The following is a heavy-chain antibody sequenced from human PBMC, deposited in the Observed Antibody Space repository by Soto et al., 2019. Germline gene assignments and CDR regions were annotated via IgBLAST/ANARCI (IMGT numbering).Heavy chain of an antibody. V-gene: IGHV1-2*02. CDR3: AREPATAKPEGVDF. D-gene: IGHD1-1*01. CDR1: GDTCSDYY. CDR2: INPNSGGT. Sequence: SVKVSCNASGDTCSDYYIHWVLQAPGQGLEGMGWINPNSGGTKYAPKFQGGVTMTRDTSITTAYMELSRLRSGDTAVYYCAREPATAKPEGVDFWGQGTLVTVSS. J-gene: IGHJ4*02.